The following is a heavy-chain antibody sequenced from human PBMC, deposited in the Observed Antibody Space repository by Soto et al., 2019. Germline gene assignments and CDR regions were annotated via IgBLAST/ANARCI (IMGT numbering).Heavy chain of an antibody. J-gene: IGHJ5*02. CDR1: GGSISSSSYY. CDR2: IYYSGST. D-gene: IGHD6-13*01. Sequence: QLQLQESGPGLVKPSETLSLTCTVSGGSISSSSYYWGWIRQPPGKGLEWIGSIYYSGSTYYNPSLKSRVTISVDTSKNQFSLKLSSVTAADTAVYYCARHRGEVQIAAPPGDWFDPWGQGTLVTVSS. CDR3: ARHRGEVQIAAPPGDWFDP. V-gene: IGHV4-39*01.